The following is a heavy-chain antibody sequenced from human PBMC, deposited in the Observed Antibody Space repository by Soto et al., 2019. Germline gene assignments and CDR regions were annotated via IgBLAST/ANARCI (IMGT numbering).Heavy chain of an antibody. CDR2: INPDNGNT. V-gene: IGHV1-18*01. CDR3: ARDQGITTFAAYSMYYHGMDV. Sequence: ASGKVSCKASSSTFTRSGISWVQQAPGQGLEWLGWINPDNGNTNYAQHLQGRVSLTTDTSTSTAYMDLRSLRSDDTAVYYCARDQGITTFAAYSMYYHGMDVWGQGTTVTSP. J-gene: IGHJ6*02. CDR1: SSTFTRSG. D-gene: IGHD2-21*01.